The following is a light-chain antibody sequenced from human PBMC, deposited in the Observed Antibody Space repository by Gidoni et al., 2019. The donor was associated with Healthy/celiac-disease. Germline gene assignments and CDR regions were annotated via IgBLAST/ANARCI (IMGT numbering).Light chain of an antibody. CDR3: QSYDSSLSGYV. J-gene: IGLJ1*01. V-gene: IGLV1-40*01. Sequence: QPALTQPPSVSGAPGQRVTISCTGSSSNIGAGYDVHWYQQLPGTAPKPLIYGNSNRPSGVPDRFSGSKSGTSASLAITGLQAEDEADYYCQSYDSSLSGYVFGTGTKVTVL. CDR2: GNS. CDR1: SSNIGAGYD.